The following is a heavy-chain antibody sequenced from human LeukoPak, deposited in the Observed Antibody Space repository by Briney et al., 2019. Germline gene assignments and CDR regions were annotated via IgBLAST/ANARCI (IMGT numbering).Heavy chain of an antibody. CDR2: IYLGDSDT. Sequence: GESLKISCKGSGYSFTSYWIGWVRQMPGKGLEWMGIIYLGDSDTRYSPSFQGQVTISADKSISTAYLQWSSLKASDTAMYYCAIPRESSGWYFQHWGQGTLVTGSS. CDR1: GYSFTSYW. D-gene: IGHD6-19*01. J-gene: IGHJ1*01. CDR3: AIPRESSGWYFQH. V-gene: IGHV5-51*01.